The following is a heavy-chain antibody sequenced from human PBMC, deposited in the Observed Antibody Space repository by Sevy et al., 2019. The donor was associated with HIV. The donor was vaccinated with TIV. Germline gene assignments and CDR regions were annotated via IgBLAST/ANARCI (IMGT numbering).Heavy chain of an antibody. J-gene: IGHJ4*02. CDR1: GYTFISYY. D-gene: IGHD1-26*01. Sequence: ASVKVSCKASGYTFISYYLHWVRQAPGQGLEWMGWINPNSGGANYAQKFQGRVTMTSDTSISTAYMEVSRLRSDDTAVYYCASGLIVGAPSTHDYFDYWGQGTPVTVSS. CDR3: ASGLIVGAPSTHDYFDY. CDR2: INPNSGGA. V-gene: IGHV1-2*02.